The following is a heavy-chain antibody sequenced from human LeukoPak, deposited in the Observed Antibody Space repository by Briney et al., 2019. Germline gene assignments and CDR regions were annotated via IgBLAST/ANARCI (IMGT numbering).Heavy chain of an antibody. J-gene: IGHJ4*02. CDR2: ISYDGSNK. Sequence: GGSLRLSCAASGFTFSSYGMHWVRQAPGKGLEWVAVISYDGSNKYYADSVKGRFTISRDNSKNTLYLQMNSLRAEDTAVYYCARDRGALLSGSLDYWGQGTLVTVSS. V-gene: IGHV3-30*03. CDR3: ARDRGALLSGSLDY. D-gene: IGHD1-26*01. CDR1: GFTFSSYG.